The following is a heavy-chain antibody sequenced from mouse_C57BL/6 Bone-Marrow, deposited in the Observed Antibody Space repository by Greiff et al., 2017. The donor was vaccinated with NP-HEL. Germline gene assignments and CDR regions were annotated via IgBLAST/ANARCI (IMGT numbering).Heavy chain of an antibody. D-gene: IGHD1-1*01. J-gene: IGHJ4*01. CDR2: IDPENGDT. V-gene: IGHV14-4*01. CDR3: TTFTTVVDYYAMDY. Sequence: EVQLVESGAELVRPGASVKLSCTASGFNIKDDYMHWVKQRPEQGLEWIGWIDPENGDTKYASKFQGKATITADTSSNTAYLQLSSLTSEDTAVYYCTTFTTVVDYYAMDYWGQGTSVTVSS. CDR1: GFNIKDDY.